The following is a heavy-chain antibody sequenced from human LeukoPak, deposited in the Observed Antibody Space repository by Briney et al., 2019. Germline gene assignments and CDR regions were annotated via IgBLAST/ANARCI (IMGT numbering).Heavy chain of an antibody. V-gene: IGHV4-34*01. CDR1: GGSFSGYY. Sequence: PSETLSLTCAAYGGSFSGYYWSWIRQPPGKGLEWIGEINHSGSTNYNPSLKSRVTISVDTSKKQFSLELNSVTAADTAVYYCASVDTAMVDHVYWGQGTLVTVSS. J-gene: IGHJ4*02. D-gene: IGHD5-18*01. CDR3: ASVDTAMVDHVY. CDR2: INHSGST.